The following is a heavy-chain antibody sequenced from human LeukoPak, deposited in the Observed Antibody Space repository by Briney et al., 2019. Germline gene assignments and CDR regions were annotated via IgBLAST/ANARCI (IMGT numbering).Heavy chain of an antibody. Sequence: GGSLRLSCAASGFTFSSYGMHWVRQAPGKGLEWVAVIWYDGSNKYYADSVKARFTISRDNSKNTLYLQMNSLRAEDTAVYYCARGGIVVVPAAIGAFDIWGQGTMVTVSS. CDR2: IWYDGSNK. J-gene: IGHJ3*02. V-gene: IGHV3-33*01. CDR3: ARGGIVVVPAAIGAFDI. D-gene: IGHD2-2*01. CDR1: GFTFSSYG.